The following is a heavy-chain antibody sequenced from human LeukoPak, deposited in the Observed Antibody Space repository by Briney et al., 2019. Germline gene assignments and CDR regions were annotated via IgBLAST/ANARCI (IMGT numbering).Heavy chain of an antibody. CDR2: IYSGGNT. J-gene: IGHJ4*02. CDR1: GFTFSSYS. D-gene: IGHD6-19*01. CDR3: ARDSSGPHSYDY. Sequence: PGGSLRLSCAASGFTFSSYSMNWVRQAPGKGLEWVSVIYSGGNTYYADSVKGRFTISRDNSKNTLYLQMNSLRAEDTAVYYCARDSSGPHSYDYWGQGTLVTVSS. V-gene: IGHV3-53*01.